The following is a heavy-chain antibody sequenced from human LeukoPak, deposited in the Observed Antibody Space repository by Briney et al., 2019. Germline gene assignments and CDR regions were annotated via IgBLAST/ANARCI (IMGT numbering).Heavy chain of an antibody. V-gene: IGHV3-23*01. J-gene: IGHJ4*02. CDR1: GFTFNNFA. CDR3: AKDSRYCSGGSCLFDY. CDR2: ISGSGGST. D-gene: IGHD2-15*01. Sequence: PGGSLRLSCAASGFTFNNFAMTWVRQAPGKGLEWVSSISGSGGSTYYADSVKGRFSISRDNSKNTLFLQMNSLRAEDTAIYYCAKDSRYCSGGSCLFDYWGQGTLVTVSS.